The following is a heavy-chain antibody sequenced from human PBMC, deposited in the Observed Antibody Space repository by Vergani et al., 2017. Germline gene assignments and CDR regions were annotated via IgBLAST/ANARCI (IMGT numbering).Heavy chain of an antibody. J-gene: IGHJ6*02. CDR2: IRYDGSNK. Sequence: VQLVESGGGLVKPGGSLRLSCAASGFTFSSYGMHWVRQAPGKGLEWVAFIRYDGSNKDYADSVKGRFTISRDNSKNTLYLQMNILRAEDTAVYYCAKDNDDFWSGYPYYYDGMDVWGQGTTVTVSS. D-gene: IGHD3-3*01. CDR1: GFTFSSYG. V-gene: IGHV3-30*02. CDR3: AKDNDDFWSGYPYYYDGMDV.